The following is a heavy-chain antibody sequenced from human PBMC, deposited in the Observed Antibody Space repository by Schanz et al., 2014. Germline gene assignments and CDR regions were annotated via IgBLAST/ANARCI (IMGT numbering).Heavy chain of an antibody. V-gene: IGHV1-69*10. CDR3: TRRRRADPNGFDV. CDR2: IMPLRGIG. CDR1: GYTFTSYG. D-gene: IGHD6-19*01. Sequence: QVQLVQSGAEVKKPGASVKVSCKASGYTFTSYGISWVRQAPGQGLEWMGWIMPLRGIGNNAWKFQDRLTITADKSTNITYRELSSLGTEDTAVYYCTRRRRADPNGFDVWGQGTTVTVS. J-gene: IGHJ6*02.